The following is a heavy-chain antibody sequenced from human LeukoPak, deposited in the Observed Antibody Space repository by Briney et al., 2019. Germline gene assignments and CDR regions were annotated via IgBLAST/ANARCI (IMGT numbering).Heavy chain of an antibody. D-gene: IGHD1-20*01. V-gene: IGHV3-30*04. CDR3: AKEPLPRNNWNAHFDY. Sequence: GRSLRLSCAASGFTFSSYAMHWVRQAPGKGLEWVAVISYDGSNKYYADSVKGRFTISRDNSKNTLYLQMNSLRAEDTAVYYCAKEPLPRNNWNAHFDYWGQGTLVTVSS. J-gene: IGHJ4*02. CDR2: ISYDGSNK. CDR1: GFTFSSYA.